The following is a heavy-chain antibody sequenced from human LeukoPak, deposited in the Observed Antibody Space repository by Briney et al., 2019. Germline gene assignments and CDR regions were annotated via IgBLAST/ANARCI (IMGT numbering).Heavy chain of an antibody. Sequence: PSETLSLTCTVSGGSFDSGFYSWTWLRQPPGKGLEWIGYIYYSGGSQYNPSLKSRLTISVDPSKNQFSLKLSSVTAADTAVYYCARHFKWFGELIDYWGQGTLVTVSS. CDR2: IYYSGGS. V-gene: IGHV4-30-4*07. J-gene: IGHJ4*02. D-gene: IGHD3-10*01. CDR1: GGSFDSGFYS. CDR3: ARHFKWFGELIDY.